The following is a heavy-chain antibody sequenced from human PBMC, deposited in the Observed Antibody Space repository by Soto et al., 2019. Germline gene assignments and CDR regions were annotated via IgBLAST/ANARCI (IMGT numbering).Heavy chain of an antibody. Sequence: PETLSLTCTLSGYSISSGSYLGWIRQPPGKGPEWIASIYHGGTTFYNPSLKSRITISVDTSNNQFSLKLTSVTAADTAVYYCARVHVMVVAGSTFDYWGHGTLVTVS. CDR3: ARVHVMVVAGSTFDY. V-gene: IGHV4-38-2*02. J-gene: IGHJ4*01. CDR2: IYHGGTT. CDR1: GYSISSGSY. D-gene: IGHD6-19*01.